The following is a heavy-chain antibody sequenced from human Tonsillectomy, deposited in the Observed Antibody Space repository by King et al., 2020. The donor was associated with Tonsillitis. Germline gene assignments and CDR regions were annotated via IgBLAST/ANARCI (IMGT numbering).Heavy chain of an antibody. CDR2: ISYDGSNK. Sequence: QVQLVESGGGVVQPGRSLRLSCAASGFTFSNFDMHWVRQAPGKGLEWVAVISYDGSNKYCADSVXGRFTISRDNSKNTLYLQMNSLTTEDTAVFYCARGXRIDGDXDFLEYFQQWGQXXXVTVSS. D-gene: IGHD3-3*02. CDR1: GFTFSNFD. J-gene: IGHJ1*01. CDR3: ARGXRIDGDXDFLEYFQQ. V-gene: IGHV3-30*03.